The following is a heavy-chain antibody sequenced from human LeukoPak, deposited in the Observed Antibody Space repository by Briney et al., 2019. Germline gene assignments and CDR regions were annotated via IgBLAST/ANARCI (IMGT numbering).Heavy chain of an antibody. V-gene: IGHV3-33*01. Sequence: PGRSLRLSCAASGFTFSSYGMHWVRQAPGKGLEWVAVIWYDGSNKYYADSVKGRFTISRDNSKNTLYLQMNSLRAEDTAVYYCAREFVGYSSSWYFHYWGQGTLVTVSS. CDR2: IWYDGSNK. CDR1: GFTFSSYG. J-gene: IGHJ4*02. CDR3: AREFVGYSSSWYFHY. D-gene: IGHD6-13*01.